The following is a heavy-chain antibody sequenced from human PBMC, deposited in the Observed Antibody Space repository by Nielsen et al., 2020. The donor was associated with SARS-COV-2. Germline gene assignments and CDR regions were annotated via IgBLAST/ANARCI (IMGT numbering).Heavy chain of an antibody. D-gene: IGHD3-10*01. J-gene: IGHJ4*02. CDR3: VKDGAYYGVRGVVHFGY. CDR1: GFTFSRFG. Sequence: GEPLKISCAASGFTFSRFGMHWVRQTPGKGLEWVAYISYDGSDQYYEDSLKGRFTISRDNSKNILYLQMNNLRAEDTAVYYCVKDGAYYGVRGVVHFGYGGRGTVVTVSS. CDR2: ISYDGSDQ. V-gene: IGHV3-30*18.